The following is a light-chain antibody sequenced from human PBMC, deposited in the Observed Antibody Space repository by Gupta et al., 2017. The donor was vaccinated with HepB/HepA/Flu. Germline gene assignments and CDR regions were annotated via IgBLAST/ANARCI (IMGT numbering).Light chain of an antibody. Sequence: PTALSASVGDRVTISCQASQDIRYYLNWYQQKPGKAPKLLIYAVSNLTTGVPSSFTGSGSGTDFTFTIRRLQPEDIATYFCQQYGNLPLTFGRGTKVEFE. CDR1: QDIRYY. J-gene: IGKJ4*01. CDR2: AVS. V-gene: IGKV1-33*01. CDR3: QQYGNLPLT.